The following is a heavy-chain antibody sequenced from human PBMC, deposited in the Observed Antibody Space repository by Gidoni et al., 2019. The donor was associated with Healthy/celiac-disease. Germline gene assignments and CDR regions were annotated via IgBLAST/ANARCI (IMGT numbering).Heavy chain of an antibody. CDR3: AKSWFGELYESWFDP. Sequence: EVQLVESGGGLVQPGRSLRLSCAASGFPVDDYAMHWVRQAPGKGLEWVSGISWNSGSIGYADSVKGRFTISRDNAKNSLYLQMNSLRAEDTALYYCAKSWFGELYESWFDPWGQGTLVTVSS. V-gene: IGHV3-9*01. J-gene: IGHJ5*02. CDR1: GFPVDDYA. D-gene: IGHD3-10*01. CDR2: ISWNSGSI.